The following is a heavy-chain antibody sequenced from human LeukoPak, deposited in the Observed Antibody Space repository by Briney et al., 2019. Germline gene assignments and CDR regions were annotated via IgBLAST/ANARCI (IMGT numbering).Heavy chain of an antibody. CDR2: IYDSGST. D-gene: IGHD3-22*01. V-gene: IGHV4-38-2*02. CDR1: GYSISSGYY. Sequence: PSETLSLTCTVSGYSISSGYYWGWIRQPPGKGLEWIGGIYDSGSTYYNPSLKSRVTISVDTSKNQFSLKLSSVTAADTAVYYCARERQYYYDSSGYYDYWGQGTVVTVSS. CDR3: ARERQYYYDSSGYYDY. J-gene: IGHJ4*02.